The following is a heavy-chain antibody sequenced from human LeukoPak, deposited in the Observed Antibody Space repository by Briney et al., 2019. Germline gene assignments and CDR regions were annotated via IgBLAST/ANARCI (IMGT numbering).Heavy chain of an antibody. CDR2: ISSSSSYI. Sequence: PGGSLRLSCAASGFTFSSYSMNWVRQAPGKGLEWVSSISSSSSYIYYADSVKGRFTISRDNAKNSLYLQMNSLRAEDTAVYYCARDIGTKRIAAAGTVYWGQGTLVTVFS. D-gene: IGHD6-13*01. V-gene: IGHV3-21*01. CDR1: GFTFSSYS. CDR3: ARDIGTKRIAAAGTVY. J-gene: IGHJ4*02.